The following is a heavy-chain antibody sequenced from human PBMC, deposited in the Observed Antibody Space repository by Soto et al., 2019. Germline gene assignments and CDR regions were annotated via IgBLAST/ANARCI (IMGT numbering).Heavy chain of an antibody. Sequence: PGGSLRLSCAASGFTFSSYAMHWVRQAPGKGLEWVAVISYDGSNKYYADSVKGRFTISRDNSKNTLYLQMNSLRAEDTAVYYCARDLKSTEQWPFDYWGQGTLVTVSS. CDR2: ISYDGSNK. V-gene: IGHV3-30-3*01. CDR3: ARDLKSTEQWPFDY. J-gene: IGHJ4*02. CDR1: GFTFSSYA. D-gene: IGHD6-19*01.